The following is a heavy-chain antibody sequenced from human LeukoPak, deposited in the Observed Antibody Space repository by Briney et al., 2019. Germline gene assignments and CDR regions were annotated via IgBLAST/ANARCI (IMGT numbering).Heavy chain of an antibody. CDR1: GFTVSSNY. V-gene: IGHV4-34*01. Sequence: PGGSLRLSCAASGFTVSSNYMSWVRQPPGKGLEWIGEINHSGSTNHNPSLKSRVTVSVDTSKNQFSLKLSSVTAADTAVYYCARRGYSYGYVGSNWFDPWGQGTLVTVSS. CDR3: ARRGYSYGYVGSNWFDP. CDR2: INHSGST. J-gene: IGHJ5*02. D-gene: IGHD5-18*01.